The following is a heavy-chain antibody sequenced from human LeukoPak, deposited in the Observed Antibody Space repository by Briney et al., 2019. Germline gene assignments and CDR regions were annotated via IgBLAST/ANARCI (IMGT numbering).Heavy chain of an antibody. CDR1: GFTFSSFA. CDR3: SRDPNGDYVGAFDFQR. Sequence: GGSLRLSCVVSGFTFSSFAMTWVRQAPGRGLEWVTSIRGSGGGTDYADSVRGRFTISRDNSKNTLYLQMNSLRAEDTAIYYCSRDPNGDYVGAFDFQRWGQGTLVTVSS. CDR2: IRGSGGGT. J-gene: IGHJ1*01. V-gene: IGHV3-23*01. D-gene: IGHD4-17*01.